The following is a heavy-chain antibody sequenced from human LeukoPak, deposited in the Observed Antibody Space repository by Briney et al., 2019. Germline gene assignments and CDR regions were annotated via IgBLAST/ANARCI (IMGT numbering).Heavy chain of an antibody. V-gene: IGHV3-74*01. Sequence: PGGSPRLSCAVSGFNFSTYWIHWVRQAPGKGLVWVSLINTDGSATTYGDSAKGRFTVSRDNDKNSLFLEMNSLRVEDTAVYYCARGTAATAGIDYWGQGTLVTVSS. CDR3: ARGTAATAGIDY. J-gene: IGHJ4*02. CDR2: INTDGSAT. D-gene: IGHD6-13*01. CDR1: GFNFSTYW.